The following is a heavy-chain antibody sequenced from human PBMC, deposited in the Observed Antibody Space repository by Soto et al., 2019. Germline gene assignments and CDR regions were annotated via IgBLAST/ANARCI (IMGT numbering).Heavy chain of an antibody. CDR2: ISAYNDHT. Sequence: QVQLVQSGTEVKKPGASVKVSCKASGYTLTTYGVSWVRQAPGQGLEWVGWISAYNDHTNYAQKFQGRVTMTTDTPTSAAYMELRSLRSDDTAVYYCARGTYFDYWGQGTRVTVSS. J-gene: IGHJ4*02. D-gene: IGHD1-1*01. CDR3: ARGTYFDY. V-gene: IGHV1-18*01. CDR1: GYTLTTYG.